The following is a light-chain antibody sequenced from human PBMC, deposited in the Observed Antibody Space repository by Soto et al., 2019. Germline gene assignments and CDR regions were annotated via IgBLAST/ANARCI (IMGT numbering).Light chain of an antibody. CDR2: DVS. V-gene: IGLV2-14*01. CDR3: SSYTGSSTLVV. CDR1: SNDVGSYDY. Sequence: QSALTQPASVSGSPGQSITISCAGTSNDVGSYDYVSWYRQHPGKAPKLIIYDVSNRPSGVSNRFSGSKSDNTASLTISGLQAEDEADYYCSSYTGSSTLVVFGGGTKVTVL. J-gene: IGLJ2*01.